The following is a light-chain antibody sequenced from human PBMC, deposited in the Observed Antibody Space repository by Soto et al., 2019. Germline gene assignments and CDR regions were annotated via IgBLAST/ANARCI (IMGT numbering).Light chain of an antibody. CDR2: GAS. Sequence: DIVMTQSPATLSVSPGERATISCRASQNISSNLDWYQQKPGQAPRLLIDGASTMPTGIPASFSGSGSGTVFPIIISSLHYEDFAFYYCQHYNNLLWTFGQGTKVEIK. CDR3: QHYNNLLWT. CDR1: QNISSN. V-gene: IGKV3-15*01. J-gene: IGKJ1*01.